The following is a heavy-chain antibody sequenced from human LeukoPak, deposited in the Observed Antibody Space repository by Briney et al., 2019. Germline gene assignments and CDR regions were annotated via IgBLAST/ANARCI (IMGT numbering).Heavy chain of an antibody. CDR3: ARERIAVADESSWFDY. J-gene: IGHJ4*02. CDR2: INPSGGST. CDR1: GYTFTSYY. D-gene: IGHD6-19*01. Sequence: GASVKVSCKASGYTFTSYYMHWVRPAPGQGLEWMGIINPSGGSTSYAQKFQGRVTMTRDTSTSTVYMELSSLRSEDTAVYCCARERIAVADESSWFDYWGQGTLVTVSS. V-gene: IGHV1-46*01.